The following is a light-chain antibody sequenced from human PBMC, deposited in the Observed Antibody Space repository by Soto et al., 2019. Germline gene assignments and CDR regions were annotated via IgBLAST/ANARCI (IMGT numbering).Light chain of an antibody. V-gene: IGKV1-39*01. J-gene: IGKJ1*01. CDR2: AAS. CDR1: QSISSY. CDR3: QQSYSTSWT. Sequence: DIQMTQSPSSLSASVGDRVTITCRASQSISSYLNWYQQKPGKAPKLLIYAASSLQSGVPSRFSGSGSGTDFTLTINSLQPEDFATYYCQQSYSTSWTFGHGTKVEIK.